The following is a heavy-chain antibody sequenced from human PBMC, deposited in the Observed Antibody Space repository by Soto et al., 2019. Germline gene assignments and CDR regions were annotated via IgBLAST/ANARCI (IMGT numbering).Heavy chain of an antibody. D-gene: IGHD3-3*02. V-gene: IGHV1-46*01. CDR3: ARGLGFLEWYYYDDY. J-gene: IGHJ4*02. CDR2: INPSGGST. Sequence: ASVKVSCKASGYTFTSYYMHWVRQAPGQGLEWMGIINPSGGSTSYAQKFQGRVTMTRNTSISTAYMELSSLRSEDTAVYYCARGLGFLEWYYYDDYWGQGTLVTVSS. CDR1: GYTFTSYY.